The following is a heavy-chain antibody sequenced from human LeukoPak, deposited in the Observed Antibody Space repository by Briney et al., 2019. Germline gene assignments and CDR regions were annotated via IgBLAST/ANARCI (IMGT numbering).Heavy chain of an antibody. V-gene: IGHV3-21*01. J-gene: IGHJ4*02. D-gene: IGHD2-15*01. Sequence: PGGSLTLSCAVSALTSSAISTTCDRQADGKGRGWVSSINRDSKNIYYADSEKGRFTISRATAKRSVHLQMNRLSAEDTAVYSCALALYCGGGTCQYRLFDDWGQGILVTVS. CDR1: ALTSSAIS. CDR3: ALALYCGGGTCQYRLFDD. CDR2: INRDSKNI.